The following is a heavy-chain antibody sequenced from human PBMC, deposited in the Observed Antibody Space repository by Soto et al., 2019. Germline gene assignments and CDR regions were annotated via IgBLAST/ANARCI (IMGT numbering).Heavy chain of an antibody. V-gene: IGHV3-30-3*01. CDR1: GFTFSSYA. CDR2: ISYDGSNK. J-gene: IGHJ6*02. CDR3: AREIAYYGMDV. Sequence: PGGSLRLSCAASGFTFSSYAMHWVRQAPGKGLEWVTVISYDGSNKYYVDSVKGRFTISRDNSKNTLYLQMNSLRAEDTAVYYCAREIAYYGMDVWGQGTTVTVSS. D-gene: IGHD2-21*01.